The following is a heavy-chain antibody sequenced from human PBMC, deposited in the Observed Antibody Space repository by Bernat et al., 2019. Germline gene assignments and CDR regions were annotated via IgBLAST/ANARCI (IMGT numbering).Heavy chain of an antibody. CDR3: ARGVRRYYYYGMDV. Sequence: VQLLESGGGVVQPGRSLRLSCAASGFTFSSYAMHWVRQAPGKGLEWVAVISYDGSNKYYADSVKGRFTISRDNSKNTLYLQMNSLRAEDTAVYYCARGVRRYYYYGMDVWGQGTTVTVSS. V-gene: IGHV3-30-3*01. CDR2: ISYDGSNK. CDR1: GFTFSSYA. J-gene: IGHJ6*02. D-gene: IGHD2-21*01.